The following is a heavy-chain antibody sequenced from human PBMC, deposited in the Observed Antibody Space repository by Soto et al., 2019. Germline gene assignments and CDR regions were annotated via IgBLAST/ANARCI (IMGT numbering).Heavy chain of an antibody. CDR3: AKELCDTRDFQLDY. J-gene: IGHJ4*02. D-gene: IGHD3-3*01. CDR2: VSSDGNSK. Sequence: QVQLVESGGGVVQPGRSLRLSCAASGFTFSSLGMHWVRQAPGKGLEWVAIVSSDGNSKYYADSVKGRFTISRDNSKNTLDLQLNSLRSEETAVYYCAKELCDTRDFQLDYGGQGTLVIVSS. V-gene: IGHV3-30*18. CDR1: GFTFSSLG.